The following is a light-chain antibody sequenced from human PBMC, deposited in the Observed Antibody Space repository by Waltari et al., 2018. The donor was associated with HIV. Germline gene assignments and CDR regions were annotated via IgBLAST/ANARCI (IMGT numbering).Light chain of an antibody. V-gene: IGKV2D-29*01. CDR2: EVS. Sequence: DIVLAQAPLSLSVTPGQTASIACKSSQTLLHIDGRNFLYWYVQKPGQPPQLLIYEVSNRFSGVPEGFSGSGAGTDFTLKISGVERGDVGVYYCMQNKTLLGTFGQGTKL. CDR1: QTLLHIDGRNF. J-gene: IGKJ2*01. CDR3: MQNKTLLGT.